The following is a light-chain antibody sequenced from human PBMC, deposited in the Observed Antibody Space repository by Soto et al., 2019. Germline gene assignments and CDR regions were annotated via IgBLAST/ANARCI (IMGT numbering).Light chain of an antibody. Sequence: SYELTQPPSVSVSPGQTARITCSGDALQKQYAYCYQQKPGQAPVLVIYKNSERPSGIPEPFSGSSSRTTVTLTISGVQAEDEADYYCQSADSSGTHVVFGGGTKLTVL. CDR3: QSADSSGTHVV. CDR1: ALQKQY. V-gene: IGLV3-25*03. CDR2: KNS. J-gene: IGLJ2*01.